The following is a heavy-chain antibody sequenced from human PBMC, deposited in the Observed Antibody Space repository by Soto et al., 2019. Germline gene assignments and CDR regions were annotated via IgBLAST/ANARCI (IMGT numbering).Heavy chain of an antibody. D-gene: IGHD3-10*01. CDR2: IYYSGST. CDR1: GGSISSINW. CDR3: ARSSGVSATDWFDA. Sequence: QVHLQESGPGLVKTSGTLSLTCGVSGGSISSINWWRWVRQTPGKGLAWIGEIYYSGSTNYNPSLTSRVTISIDKATNQFFLHLTSVTAADAAVYYCARSSGVSATDWFDAWGQGTWVTVSS. V-gene: IGHV4-4*02. J-gene: IGHJ5*02.